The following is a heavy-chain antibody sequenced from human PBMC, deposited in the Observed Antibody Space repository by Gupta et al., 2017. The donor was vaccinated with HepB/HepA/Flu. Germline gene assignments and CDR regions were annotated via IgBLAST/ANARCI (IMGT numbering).Heavy chain of an antibody. CDR2: AYYTGHA. V-gene: IGHV4-39*02. J-gene: IGHJ4*02. D-gene: IGHD3-3*01. Sequence: HLLLQESGPGLVKPSETLSLICDVAGDSISNTYYYWGWIRQPPGKGLEWIGGAYYTGHAFYSPSLKSRLTISVDTSKNHFSLKLSSLTATDTAVYYCARVRRSADFFFDYWGQGALVTVSS. CDR3: ARVRRSADFFFDY. CDR1: GDSISNTYYY.